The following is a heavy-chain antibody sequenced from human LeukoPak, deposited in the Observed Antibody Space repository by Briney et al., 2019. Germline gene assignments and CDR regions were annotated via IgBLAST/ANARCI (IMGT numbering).Heavy chain of an antibody. J-gene: IGHJ6*02. CDR2: ISAYNGNT. Sequence: ASVKVSCKASGYTFTSYGISWVRQAPGQGLEWMGWISAYNGNTNYAQKLQGRVTMTTDTSTSTAYMELRSLRSDDTAVYYCARDADYCYYYGMDVWGQGTTVTVSS. V-gene: IGHV1-18*01. CDR3: ARDADYCYYYGMDV. CDR1: GYTFTSYG.